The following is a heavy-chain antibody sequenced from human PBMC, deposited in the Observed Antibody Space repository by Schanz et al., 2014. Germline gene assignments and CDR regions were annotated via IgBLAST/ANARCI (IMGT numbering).Heavy chain of an antibody. V-gene: IGHV3-23*04. Sequence: EVQLVESGGGLVQPGGSLRLSCAASGFTFSSYAMSWVRQAPGKGLEWVSAINTGVNTYYADSVRGRFTMSRDNSKNTLYLQMNSLRAGDAAVYYCARGLIAAAGGAFDYWGQGTLLTVSS. CDR1: GFTFSSYA. D-gene: IGHD6-13*01. CDR3: ARGLIAAAGGAFDY. J-gene: IGHJ4*02. CDR2: INTGVNT.